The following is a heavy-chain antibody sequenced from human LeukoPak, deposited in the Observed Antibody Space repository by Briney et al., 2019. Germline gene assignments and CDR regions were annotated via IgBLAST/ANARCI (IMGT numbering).Heavy chain of an antibody. CDR2: IIPIFGTA. D-gene: IGHD3-3*01. V-gene: IGHV1-69*05. Sequence: GASVKVSCKASGGTFSSYAISWVRQAPGQGLEWMGGIIPIFGTANYAQKFQGRVTITTDESTSTAYMELSSLRSEDTAVYYCAGSYDFWSGYFRFDYWGQGTLVTVSS. CDR1: GGTFSSYA. CDR3: AGSYDFWSGYFRFDY. J-gene: IGHJ4*02.